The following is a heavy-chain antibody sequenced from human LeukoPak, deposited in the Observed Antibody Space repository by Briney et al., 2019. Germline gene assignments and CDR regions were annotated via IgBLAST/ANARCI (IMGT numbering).Heavy chain of an antibody. CDR2: IKQDGTEK. Sequence: GGSLRLSCVGSGFNFMQYGMMWVRQAPGKGLEWVAIIKQDGTEKYYGDSVKGRFAISRDNAKNSLYLQMNSLRVEDTAVYYCAKLAKYFYGSETYYFFEHWGQGTPVTASS. CDR3: AKLAKYFYGSETYYFFEH. D-gene: IGHD3-10*01. J-gene: IGHJ4*02. CDR1: GFNFMQYG. V-gene: IGHV3-7*01.